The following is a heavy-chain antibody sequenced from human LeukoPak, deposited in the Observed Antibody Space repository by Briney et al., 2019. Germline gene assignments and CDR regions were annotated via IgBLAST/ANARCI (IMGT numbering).Heavy chain of an antibody. CDR2: IIPIFGTA. Sequence: SVKVSCKASGGTFSSYAISWVRQAPGQRLEWMGGIIPIFGTANYAQKFQGRVTITADESTSTACMELSSLRSEDTAVYYCARMSWDYCSSTSCYAASYYYYYYMDVWGKGTTVTISS. CDR1: GGTFSSYA. V-gene: IGHV1-69*13. J-gene: IGHJ6*03. CDR3: ARMSWDYCSSTSCYAASYYYYYYMDV. D-gene: IGHD2-2*01.